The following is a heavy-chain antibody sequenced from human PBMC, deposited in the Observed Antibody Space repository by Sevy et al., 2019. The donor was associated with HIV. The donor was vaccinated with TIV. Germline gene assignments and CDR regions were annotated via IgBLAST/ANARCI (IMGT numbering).Heavy chain of an antibody. CDR3: ARDKDYYESSWDAFDI. CDR1: GFTFSSYA. D-gene: IGHD3-22*01. J-gene: IGHJ3*02. Sequence: GGSLRLSCAASGFTFSSYAMHWVRQAPGKGLEWVAVISYDGSNKYYADSVKGRFTISRDNSKNTLYLQMNSLRAEDTAVYYWARDKDYYESSWDAFDIWGQGTMVTVSS. V-gene: IGHV3-30-3*01. CDR2: ISYDGSNK.